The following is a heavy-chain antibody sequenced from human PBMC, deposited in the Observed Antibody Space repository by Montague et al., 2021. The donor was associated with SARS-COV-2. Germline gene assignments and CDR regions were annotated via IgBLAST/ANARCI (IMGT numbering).Heavy chain of an antibody. J-gene: IGHJ4*02. CDR3: ARDLGYDYVWGSYRHLDN. D-gene: IGHD3-16*02. Sequence: SLRLSCAASGFTFSSYSMNWARQAPGKGLEWVSSISSSSSYIYYADSVKGRFTISRDNAKNSLYLQMNSLRAEDTAVYYCARDLGYDYVWGSYRHLDNWGQGTLVTVSS. V-gene: IGHV3-21*01. CDR2: ISSSSSYI. CDR1: GFTFSSYS.